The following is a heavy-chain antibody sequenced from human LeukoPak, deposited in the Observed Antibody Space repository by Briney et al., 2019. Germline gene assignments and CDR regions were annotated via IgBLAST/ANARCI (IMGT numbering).Heavy chain of an antibody. D-gene: IGHD2-2*01. J-gene: IGHJ1*01. Sequence: GGSLRLSCAASGFSFISYEMNWVRQAPGKGLEWVSYISSSGSIIDYADSVRGRFTISRDNAKNSLYLQMNSLRAEDTAVYYCTSPPLGYCSTTSCLQYFEQWGQGTLVTVSS. V-gene: IGHV3-48*03. CDR1: GFSFISYE. CDR3: TSPPLGYCSTTSCLQYFEQ. CDR2: ISSSGSII.